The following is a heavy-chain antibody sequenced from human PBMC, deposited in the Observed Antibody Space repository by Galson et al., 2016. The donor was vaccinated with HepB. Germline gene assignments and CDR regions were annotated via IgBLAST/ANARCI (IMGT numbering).Heavy chain of an antibody. CDR3: ARGAREFEY. CDR1: GFSFKDFA. CDR2: ISDDGSNE. Sequence: SLRLSCAVSGFSFKDFALHWVRQAPGKGLEWVAFISDDGSNESYADSVKGRFTISRDNAKNTLFLQLHSLRTEDTAVYYCARGAREFEYWGQGTLVTVSS. V-gene: IGHV3-30-3*01. J-gene: IGHJ4*02. D-gene: IGHD3-10*01.